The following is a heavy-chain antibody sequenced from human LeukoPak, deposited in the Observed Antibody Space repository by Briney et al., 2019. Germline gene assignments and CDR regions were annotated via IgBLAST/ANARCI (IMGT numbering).Heavy chain of an antibody. V-gene: IGHV3-66*02. CDR3: AREYFPGIAAAGPTKNYYYYYMDV. CDR1: GFTVSSNY. J-gene: IGHJ6*03. D-gene: IGHD6-13*01. CDR2: IYSGGST. Sequence: PGGSLRLSCAASGFTVSSNYMSWVRQAPGKGLEWVSVIYSGGSTYYADSVKGRFTISRDNSKNTLYLQMNSLRAEDTAVYYCAREYFPGIAAAGPTKNYYYYYMDVWGKGTTVTVSS.